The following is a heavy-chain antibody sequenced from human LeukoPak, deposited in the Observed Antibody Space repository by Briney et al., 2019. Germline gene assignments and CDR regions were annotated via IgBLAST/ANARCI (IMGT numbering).Heavy chain of an antibody. CDR1: GYTFTGYY. Sequence: GASVKVSCKDSGYTFTGYYMHWVRQAPGQGLEWMGWINPNSGGTNYAQKFQGRVTMTRDTSISTAYMELSRLRSDDTAVYYCARAGGPIVVVPAASWFDPWGQGTLVTVSS. CDR3: ARAGGPIVVVPAASWFDP. CDR2: INPNSGGT. V-gene: IGHV1-2*02. J-gene: IGHJ5*02. D-gene: IGHD2-2*01.